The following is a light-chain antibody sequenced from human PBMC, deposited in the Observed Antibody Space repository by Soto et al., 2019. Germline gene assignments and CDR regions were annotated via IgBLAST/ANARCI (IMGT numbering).Light chain of an antibody. J-gene: IGKJ1*01. CDR2: AAS. V-gene: IGKV1-17*01. CDR1: QGIRND. CDR3: LTYNTYPWT. Sequence: DLQMTQSPSSLSASVGDRVTITCRASQGIRNDLDWYQQKPAKAPERLIYAASSLQSGVPSRFIGSGSRTEFTLTISSLQAEDFATSQCLTYNTYPWTFGQGTKVEIK.